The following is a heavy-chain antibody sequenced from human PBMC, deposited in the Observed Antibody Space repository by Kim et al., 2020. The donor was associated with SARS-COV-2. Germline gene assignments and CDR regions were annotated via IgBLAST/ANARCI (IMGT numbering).Heavy chain of an antibody. V-gene: IGHV4-4*07. D-gene: IGHD1-1*01. CDR1: GGSISSYY. Sequence: SETLSLTCTVSGGSISSYYWSWIRQPAGKGLEWIGRIYTSGSTNYNPSLKSRVTMSVDTSKKQFSLKLSSVTAADTAVYYCARATPRLERRGLYYFDYWGQGTLVTVSS. J-gene: IGHJ4*02. CDR2: IYTSGST. CDR3: ARATPRLERRGLYYFDY.